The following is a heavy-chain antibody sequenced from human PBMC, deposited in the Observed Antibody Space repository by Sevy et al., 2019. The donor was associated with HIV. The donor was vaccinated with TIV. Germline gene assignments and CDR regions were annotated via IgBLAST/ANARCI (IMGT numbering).Heavy chain of an antibody. CDR1: GFTFSRYL. Sequence: GGSLRLSCAASGFTFSRYLMHWVRQAPGKGLVWVSQIKNDGSSTTYADSVKGRFTISRDNAKNTLYLQMNSLRAEDTAVYYCAKRRVQSGLSGGGANYGWDVCGQGTTVTVSS. CDR3: AKRRVQSGLSGGGANYGWDV. D-gene: IGHD2-8*02. CDR2: IKNDGSST. J-gene: IGHJ6*02. V-gene: IGHV3-74*01.